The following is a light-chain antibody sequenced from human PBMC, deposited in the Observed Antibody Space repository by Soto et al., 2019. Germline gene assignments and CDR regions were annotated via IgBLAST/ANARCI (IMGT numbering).Light chain of an antibody. CDR2: GAS. J-gene: IGKJ4*01. CDR3: QQANSFPLT. Sequence: EIVMTQSPAILSVSPGEGASLSCRASENVRTKVGWYQQKAGQAPRLLIYGASTRATGVPDRFSGSGSGTQFTLTISSLQAEDFATYYCQQANSFPLTFGGGTKVDIK. CDR1: ENVRTK. V-gene: IGKV3-15*01.